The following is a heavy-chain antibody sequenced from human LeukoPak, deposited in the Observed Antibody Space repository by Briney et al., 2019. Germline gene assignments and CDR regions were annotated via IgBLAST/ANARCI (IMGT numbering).Heavy chain of an antibody. V-gene: IGHV4-4*07. D-gene: IGHD3-10*01. CDR3: ARDLGITMVRGVIRGGPNWFDP. CDR2: IYTSGST. Sequence: SETLSLTCTVSGGSISSYYWSWIRQPAGKGLEWIGRIYTSGSTNYNPSLKSRVTMSVDTSKNQFSLKPSSVTAADTAVYYCARDLGITMVRGVIRGGPNWFDPWGQGTLVTVSS. CDR1: GGSISSYY. J-gene: IGHJ5*02.